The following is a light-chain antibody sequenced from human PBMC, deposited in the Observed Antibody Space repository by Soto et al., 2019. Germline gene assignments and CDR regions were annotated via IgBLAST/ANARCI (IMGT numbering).Light chain of an antibody. CDR3: QHYVERSPIT. CDR1: QSVSSR. Sequence: EIVMTQSPGTLSLSPGERAPLSCRASQSVSSRLAWYQQQPGQAPRLLISGASSRATGIPDRFSGSGSGTDFTLTISRLEPEDFALYYCQHYVERSPITFGQGTRLEIK. J-gene: IGKJ5*01. CDR2: GAS. V-gene: IGKV3-20*01.